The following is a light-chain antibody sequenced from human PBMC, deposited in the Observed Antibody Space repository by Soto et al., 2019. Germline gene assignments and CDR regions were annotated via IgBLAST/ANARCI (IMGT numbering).Light chain of an antibody. CDR2: DVS. J-gene: IGLJ1*01. V-gene: IGLV2-11*01. Sequence: QSALTQPRSVSGSPGQSVTISCTGTSSDVGGYNYVSWYQQHPGKAPKLMIYDVSKRPSGVPDRFSGSKSGNTPSLTISGLQAEDESDYDCCSYAGSYTFVFGTGTKVTVL. CDR3: CSYAGSYTFV. CDR1: SSDVGGYNY.